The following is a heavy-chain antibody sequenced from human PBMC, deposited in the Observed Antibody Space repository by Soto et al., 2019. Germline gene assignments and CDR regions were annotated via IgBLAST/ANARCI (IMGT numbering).Heavy chain of an antibody. CDR3: ARVDYYDSSGYYLDY. CDR1: GYSFTNYW. CDR2: IYPGDSNT. Sequence: GESLKISCKGSGYSFTNYWIGWVRQMPGKGLEWMGIIYPGDSNTRYSPSFQGQVTISADKSISTAYLQWSSLKASGTAMYYCARVDYYDSSGYYLDYWGQGTLVTAPQ. J-gene: IGHJ4*02. V-gene: IGHV5-51*01. D-gene: IGHD3-22*01.